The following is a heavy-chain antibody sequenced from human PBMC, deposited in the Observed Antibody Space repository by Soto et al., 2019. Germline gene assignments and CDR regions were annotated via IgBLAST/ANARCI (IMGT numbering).Heavy chain of an antibody. D-gene: IGHD6-19*01. Sequence: GGSLRLSCAASGFTFNIYWMHWVRQAPGKGLVWVSRINSDGSSTSYADSVKGRFTISRDNAKNTLYLQMNSLRAEDTALYYCAKDRTHSCGWYDHDAFDIWGQGTMVTVSS. J-gene: IGHJ3*02. V-gene: IGHV3-74*01. CDR1: GFTFNIYW. CDR3: AKDRTHSCGWYDHDAFDI. CDR2: INSDGSST.